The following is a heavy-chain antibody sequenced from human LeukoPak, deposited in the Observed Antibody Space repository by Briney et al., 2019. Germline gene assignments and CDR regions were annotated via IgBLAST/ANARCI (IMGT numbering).Heavy chain of an antibody. CDR3: ARDGRFWI. D-gene: IGHD3-3*01. Sequence: PSETLSLTCAVSGGSISSSNWWSWVRQPPGKGLEWIGEIFYSGSTNYNPSLKSRVTISVDTSKNQFSLKLSSVTAADTAVYYCARDGRFWIWGQGTLVTVSS. CDR2: IFYSGST. CDR1: GGSISSSNW. J-gene: IGHJ4*02. V-gene: IGHV4-4*02.